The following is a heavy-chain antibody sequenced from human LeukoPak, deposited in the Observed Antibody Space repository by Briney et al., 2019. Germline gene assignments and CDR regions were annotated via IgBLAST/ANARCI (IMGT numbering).Heavy chain of an antibody. V-gene: IGHV3-74*01. D-gene: IGHD3-22*01. CDR1: GFTFSRYW. J-gene: IGHJ1*01. CDR3: ARAPAEIGGYYPEYFRH. Sequence: GGSLRLSCAASGFTFSRYWMHWVRHAPGKGLVWASRIKSDGSTNYADSVKGRFTISRDNAKNTVSLQMNSLRAEDTGVYYCARAPAEIGGYYPEYFRHWGQGTLVTVSS. CDR2: IKSDGST.